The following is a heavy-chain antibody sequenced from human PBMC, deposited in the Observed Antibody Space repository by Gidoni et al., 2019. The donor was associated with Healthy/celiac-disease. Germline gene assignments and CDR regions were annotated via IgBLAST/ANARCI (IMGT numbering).Heavy chain of an antibody. CDR3: ARLGVSSRDV. Sequence: QVQLVESGGGVVQPGRSLRLSCAASGFTFSSYAMHWVRQAPGKGLEWVAVISYDGSNKYYADSVKGRFTISRDNSKNTLYLQMNSLRAEDTAVYYCARLGVSSRDVWGQGTTVTVSS. CDR2: ISYDGSNK. V-gene: IGHV3-30*04. D-gene: IGHD6-13*01. CDR1: GFTFSSYA. J-gene: IGHJ6*02.